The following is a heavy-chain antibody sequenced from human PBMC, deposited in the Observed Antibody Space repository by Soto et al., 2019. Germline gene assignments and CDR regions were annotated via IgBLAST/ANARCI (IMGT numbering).Heavy chain of an antibody. Sequence: PSETLSLTCTVSGDSINNYYWSWIRQPPGKGLEWIGYMYNSGSTNYNPSLKSRVTISVDTSKNQFSLKLSSVTAADTAVYYCARDRSEFSSSYYFDYWGQGTLVTVSS. CDR3: ARDRSEFSSSYYFDY. CDR1: GDSINNYY. J-gene: IGHJ4*02. D-gene: IGHD6-13*01. V-gene: IGHV4-59*01. CDR2: MYNSGST.